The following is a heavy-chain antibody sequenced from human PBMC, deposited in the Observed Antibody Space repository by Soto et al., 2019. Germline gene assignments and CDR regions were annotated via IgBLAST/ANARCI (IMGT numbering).Heavy chain of an antibody. CDR3: AKDATPYSNYGYYFDY. V-gene: IGHV3-9*01. CDR1: GFTFDDYA. Sequence: GGSLRLSCAASGFTFDDYAMHWVRQAPGKGLEWVSGISWNSGSIGYADSVKGRFTISRDNAKNSLYLQMNSLRAEDTALYYCAKDATPYSNYGYYFDYWGQGTLVTVSS. CDR2: ISWNSGSI. J-gene: IGHJ4*02. D-gene: IGHD4-4*01.